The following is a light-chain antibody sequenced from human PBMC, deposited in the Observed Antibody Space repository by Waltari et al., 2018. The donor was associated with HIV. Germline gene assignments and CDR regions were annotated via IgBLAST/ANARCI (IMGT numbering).Light chain of an antibody. CDR2: EVT. J-gene: IGLJ2*01. CDR1: SSDIGGYNY. Sequence: QSALTQPPYASGSPGQSVTISCTGTSSDIGGYNYVPWYQQHPGKAPKLIIYEVTKRPSGLPNRFSGSKSGNTASLTVSGLQAEDEADYYCVSYAGSNTVIFGGGTRLTVL. CDR3: VSYAGSNTVI. V-gene: IGLV2-8*01.